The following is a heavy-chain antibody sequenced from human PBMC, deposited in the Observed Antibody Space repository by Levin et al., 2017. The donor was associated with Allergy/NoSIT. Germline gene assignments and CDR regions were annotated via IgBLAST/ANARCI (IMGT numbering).Heavy chain of an antibody. CDR1: GGSISSSDYY. Sequence: SSETLSLTCTVSGGSISSSDYYWSWIRQPPGKGLEWIGYIYYSGTTYYKSSLKSRVTISVDTSKNQFSLNLSSVTAADTAVYYCARKILGARHDYWGQGTLVTVSS. CDR3: ARKILGARHDY. CDR2: IYYSGTT. V-gene: IGHV4-30-4*01. D-gene: IGHD2/OR15-2a*01. J-gene: IGHJ4*02.